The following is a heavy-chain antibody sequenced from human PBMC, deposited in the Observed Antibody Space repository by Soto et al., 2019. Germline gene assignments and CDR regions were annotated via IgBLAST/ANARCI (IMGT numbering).Heavy chain of an antibody. J-gene: IGHJ5*02. Sequence: SETLSLTCTVSGGSISSYYWSWIRQPPGKGLEWIGYIYYSGSTNYNPSLKSRVTISVDTSKNQFSLKLSSVTAADTAVYYCAGDSSFTWFDPWGQGTLVTVSS. CDR1: GGSISSYY. V-gene: IGHV4-59*01. D-gene: IGHD2-2*01. CDR3: AGDSSFTWFDP. CDR2: IYYSGST.